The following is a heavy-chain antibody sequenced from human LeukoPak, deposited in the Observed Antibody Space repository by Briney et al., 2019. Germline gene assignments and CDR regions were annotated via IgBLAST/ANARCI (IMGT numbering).Heavy chain of an antibody. J-gene: IGHJ5*02. CDR3: ARARIAGGWFDP. CDR1: GFTVSSNY. Sequence: PGGSLRLSCVASGFTVSSNYMSWVRQAPGKGLEWVAVISYDGSNKYYADSVKGRFTISRDNSKNTLYLQMNSLRAEDTAVYYCARARIAGGWFDPWGQGTLVTVSS. V-gene: IGHV3-30*03. CDR2: ISYDGSNK. D-gene: IGHD4-23*01.